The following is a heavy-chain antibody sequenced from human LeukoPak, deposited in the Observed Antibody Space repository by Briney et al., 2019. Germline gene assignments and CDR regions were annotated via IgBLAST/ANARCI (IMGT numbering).Heavy chain of an antibody. D-gene: IGHD3-3*01. CDR1: GYPFTSYA. CDR3: ARTELRFLEWPGAFDI. V-gene: IGHV1-2*02. J-gene: IGHJ3*02. CDR2: INPKSGGT. Sequence: ASVRVSCKASGYPFTSYAVTWVRQAPGQGLEWMGWINPKSGGTNYPQKFQGRVTMTRDTSISTAYMELSRLRSDDTAMYYCARTELRFLEWPGAFDIWGQGTMVTVSS.